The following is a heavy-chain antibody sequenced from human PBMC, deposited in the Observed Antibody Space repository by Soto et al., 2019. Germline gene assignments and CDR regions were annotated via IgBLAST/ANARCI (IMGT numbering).Heavy chain of an antibody. Sequence: SETLSLTCTVSGGSISSYYWSWIRQPPGKGLEWIGYIYYSGSTNYNPSLKSRVTISVDTSKNQFSLKLSSVTAADTAVYYCARSYKGVFYYYYMDVWGKGTTVTVSS. V-gene: IGHV4-59*08. J-gene: IGHJ6*03. CDR3: ARSYKGVFYYYYMDV. D-gene: IGHD3-10*01. CDR1: GGSISSYY. CDR2: IYYSGST.